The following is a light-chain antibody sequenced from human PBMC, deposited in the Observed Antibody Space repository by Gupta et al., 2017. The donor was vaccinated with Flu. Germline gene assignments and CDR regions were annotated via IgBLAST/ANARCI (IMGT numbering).Light chain of an antibody. CDR3: QQYYDTPIT. CDR2: WAS. CDR1: QSVLYSDNNKNY. V-gene: IGKV4-1*01. J-gene: IGKJ5*01. Sequence: DIVMTQSPDSRAVSLGERATINCKSSQSVLYSDNNKNYLAWYQQKPGPPPNLLIYWASTRESGVPDRVSGSGSGTDFTLTISSLQAEDVAVYYCQQYYDTPITFGQGTRLEIK.